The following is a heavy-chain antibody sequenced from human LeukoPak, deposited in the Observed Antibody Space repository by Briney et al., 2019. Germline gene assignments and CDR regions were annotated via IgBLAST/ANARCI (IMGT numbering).Heavy chain of an antibody. CDR2: INPNSGGT. D-gene: IGHD3-22*01. CDR3: ASLSAVRSGYYYAYDY. Sequence: ASVKVSCKASGYTFTGYYMHWVRQAPGQGLEWMGWINPNSGGTNYAQKFQGRVTMTRDTSISTAYMELSRLRSDDTAVYYCASLSAVRSGYYYAYDYWGQGTLVTVSS. J-gene: IGHJ4*02. V-gene: IGHV1-2*02. CDR1: GYTFTGYY.